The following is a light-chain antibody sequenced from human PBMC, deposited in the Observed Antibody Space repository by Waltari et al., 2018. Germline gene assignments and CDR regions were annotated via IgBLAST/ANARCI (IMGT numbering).Light chain of an antibody. CDR3: RHDPPFPLT. CDR1: QSLLLSDRNTY. CDR2: KVS. Sequence: DIVMTQTPLSLTVTLGQPASISCRSSQSLLLSDRNTYLSWLHQRPGQPPRLLIYKVSTRVTGVPDSFTGSGAGTDFTLKISSVEAEDVGVYYCRHDPPFPLTFGGGTKVGI. J-gene: IGKJ4*01. V-gene: IGKV2-24*01.